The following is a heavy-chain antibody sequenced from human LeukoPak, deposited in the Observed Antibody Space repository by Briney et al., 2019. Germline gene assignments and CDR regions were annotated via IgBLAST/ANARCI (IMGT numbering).Heavy chain of an antibody. Sequence: GGSLRLSCAASGFTFSSYSMNWVRQAPGKGLEWVSYISSSSSTIYYADSVKGRFTISRDNSKNTLYLQMNSLRDEDTGVYYCVREGDTGSYSSYWGQGTLVTVSS. V-gene: IGHV3-48*02. CDR2: ISSSSSTI. D-gene: IGHD1-26*01. CDR3: VREGDTGSYSSY. CDR1: GFTFSSYS. J-gene: IGHJ4*02.